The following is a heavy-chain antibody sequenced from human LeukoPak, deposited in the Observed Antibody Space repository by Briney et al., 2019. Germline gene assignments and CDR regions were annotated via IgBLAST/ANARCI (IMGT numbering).Heavy chain of an antibody. CDR3: ARDVTVYGPTDDH. Sequence: ASVKVSCKASGYTFTGYYMHWVRQAPGQGLKWMGWINPNSGGTNYAQKFQGRVTMTRDTSISTAYMELSRLRSDDTAVYYCARDVTVYGPTDDHWGQGTLVTVSS. D-gene: IGHD5/OR15-5a*01. J-gene: IGHJ4*02. CDR1: GYTFTGYY. V-gene: IGHV1-2*02. CDR2: INPNSGGT.